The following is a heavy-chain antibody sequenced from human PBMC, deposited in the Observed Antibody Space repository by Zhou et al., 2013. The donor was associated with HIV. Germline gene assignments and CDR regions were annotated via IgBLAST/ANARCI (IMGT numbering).Heavy chain of an antibody. CDR2: MNPNSGNT. CDR3: ARLIFDRSDY. V-gene: IGHV1-8*03. D-gene: IGHD3-16*01. Sequence: QVQLVQSGTEVMKPGASVKVSCRASGYTFTTYDINWVRQAPGQGLEWMGWMNPNSGNTAYAQKFQGRVTLSRNTSINTAYMELSSLKSEDTAVYYCARLIFDRSDYWGQGTLVTVSS. J-gene: IGHJ4*02. CDR1: GYTFTTYD.